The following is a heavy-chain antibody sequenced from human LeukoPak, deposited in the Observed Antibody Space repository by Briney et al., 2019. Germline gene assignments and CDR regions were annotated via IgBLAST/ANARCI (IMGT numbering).Heavy chain of an antibody. D-gene: IGHD3-3*01. CDR3: ASQTDFWSGSLPRYYYYYMDV. CDR2: IIPIFGTA. J-gene: IGHJ6*03. V-gene: IGHV1-69*06. CDR1: GGTFSSYA. Sequence: ASVKVSCKASGGTFSSYAISWVRQAPAQGLEWMGGIIPIFGTANYAQKFQGRVTITADKSTSTAYMELSSLRSEDTAVYYCASQTDFWSGSLPRYYYYYMDVWGKGTTVTVSS.